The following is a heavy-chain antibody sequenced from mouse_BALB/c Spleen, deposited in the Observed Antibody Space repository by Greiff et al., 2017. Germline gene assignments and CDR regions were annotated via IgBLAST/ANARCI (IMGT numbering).Heavy chain of an antibody. J-gene: IGHJ4*01. CDR3: TRTVHWDAMDY. Sequence: EVQLQQSGTVLARPGASVKMSCKASGYTFTSYWMHWVKQRPGQGLEWIGAIYPGNSDTSYNQKFKGKAKLTAVTSTSTAYMELSSLTNEDSAVYYCTRTVHWDAMDYWGQGTSVTVSS. V-gene: IGHV1-5*01. D-gene: IGHD4-1*01. CDR2: IYPGNSDT. CDR1: GYTFTSYW.